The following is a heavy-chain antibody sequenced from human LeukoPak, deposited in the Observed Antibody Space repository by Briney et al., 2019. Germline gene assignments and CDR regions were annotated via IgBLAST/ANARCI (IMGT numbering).Heavy chain of an antibody. V-gene: IGHV3-7*03. CDR2: INQDGSQK. J-gene: IGHJ4*02. D-gene: IGHD4-17*01. Sequence: GGSLRPSCAISGFTFSSYWMSWFRQAPGKGLEWVANINQDGSQKFSVDSVKGRFTISRDNAKNSLSLQMNSLRVEDTAVYYCARDWFDGDYDRFDYWGQGTLVTVSS. CDR3: ARDWFDGDYDRFDY. CDR1: GFTFSSYW.